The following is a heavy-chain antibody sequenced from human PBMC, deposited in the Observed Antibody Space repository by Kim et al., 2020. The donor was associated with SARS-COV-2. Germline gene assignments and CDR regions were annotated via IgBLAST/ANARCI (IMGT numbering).Heavy chain of an antibody. CDR3: ARDLTLQDDAFDI. CDR2: INAGNGNT. J-gene: IGHJ3*02. CDR1: GYTFTSYA. D-gene: IGHD2-15*01. V-gene: IGHV1-3*01. Sequence: ASVKVSCKASGYTFTSYAMHWVRQAPGQRLEWMGWINAGNGNTKYSQKFQGRVTITRDTSASTAYMELSSLRSEDTAVYYCARDLTLQDDAFDICGQGTMVTVSS.